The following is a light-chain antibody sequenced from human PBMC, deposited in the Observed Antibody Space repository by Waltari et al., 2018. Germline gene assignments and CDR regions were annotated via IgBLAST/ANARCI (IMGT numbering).Light chain of an antibody. CDR2: TPS. CDR3: QQYNSYFLT. V-gene: IGKV1-5*03. CDR1: QCISTL. Sequence: DIQMTQSPSPLSASVGDSVTTTCRASQCISTLLAWYQPQPGKHPNPLHSTPSSLESRVPSRFSGGESGTEFTLTIGSLQPDDFAAYCCQQYNSYFLTFGGGTKVEI. J-gene: IGKJ4*01.